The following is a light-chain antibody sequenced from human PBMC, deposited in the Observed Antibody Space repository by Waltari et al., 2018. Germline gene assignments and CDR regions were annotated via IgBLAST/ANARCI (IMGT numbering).Light chain of an antibody. CDR3: QTGGHGTWV. Sequence: QLVLTQSPSASASLGASVKLTCTLSSGHSNNVIAWLQQRPEKGPRYLRKGKSEGRKKKGEERKERGEGEREGEERERKRERRKEEEEADYFCQTGGHGTWVFGGGTKLTVL. V-gene: IGLV4-69*01. CDR1: SGHSNNV. J-gene: IGLJ3*02. CDR2: GKSEGRK.